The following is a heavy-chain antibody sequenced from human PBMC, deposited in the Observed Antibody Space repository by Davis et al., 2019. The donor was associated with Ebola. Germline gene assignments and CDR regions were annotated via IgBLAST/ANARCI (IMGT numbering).Heavy chain of an antibody. V-gene: IGHV4-39*01. CDR1: GDSIRSTNYY. D-gene: IGHD2-2*02. CDR2: ISKGGST. CDR3: ARRGIPTFYGMDV. J-gene: IGHJ6*02. Sequence: MPSETLSLTCTVSGDSIRSTNYYWGWIRQPPGKGLEWIGSISKGGSTYLNPSLTSRVTVSVDTSRSQFSLKLTSVTAADTAVYYCARRGIPTFYGMDVWGQGTTVTVSS.